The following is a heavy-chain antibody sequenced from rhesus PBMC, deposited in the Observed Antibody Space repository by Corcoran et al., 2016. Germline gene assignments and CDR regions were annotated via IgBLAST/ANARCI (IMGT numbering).Heavy chain of an antibody. Sequence: QLQLQESGPGLVKPSETLSVTCAVSGGSISSSYWSWIRQAPGKGLEWIGYIYGSESSTNYNPSLESRVTLSLDTSKNQLSLRLSAVTAADTAVYYCARADYEDDYGYYYIDYWGQGVLVTVSS. CDR1: GGSISSSY. V-gene: IGHV4-169*01. CDR2: IYGSESST. J-gene: IGHJ4*01. D-gene: IGHD3-9*01. CDR3: ARADYEDDYGYYYIDY.